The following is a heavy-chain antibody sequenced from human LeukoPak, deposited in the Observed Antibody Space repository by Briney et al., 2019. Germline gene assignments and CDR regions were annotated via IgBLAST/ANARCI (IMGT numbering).Heavy chain of an antibody. Sequence: PGGSLRLSCAASGFTFSSYSMNWVRQAPGKGLEWVSSISSSSSYIYYADSVKGRFTISRDNAKNSLYLQMNSLRAEDTAVYYYARAYDSSSSFFDYWGQGTLVTVSS. V-gene: IGHV3-21*01. J-gene: IGHJ4*02. CDR2: ISSSSSYI. CDR1: GFTFSSYS. D-gene: IGHD6-6*01. CDR3: ARAYDSSSSFFDY.